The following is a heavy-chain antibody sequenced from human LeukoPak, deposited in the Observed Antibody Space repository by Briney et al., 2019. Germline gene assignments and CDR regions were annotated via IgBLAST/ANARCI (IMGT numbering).Heavy chain of an antibody. CDR1: GGSITGFY. V-gene: IGHV4-59*01. CDR2: VYYDGST. D-gene: IGHD3/OR15-3a*01. Sequence: VQPSGTLSLTCTVSGGSITGFYWNWIRQPPGKGLEWIGYVYYDGSTDYNPSLKSRVTISLDTSKNQFTLKLSSVTAADTAVFYCARRSHGDWFYFDLWGRGTLVTVSS. J-gene: IGHJ2*01. CDR3: ARRSHGDWFYFDL.